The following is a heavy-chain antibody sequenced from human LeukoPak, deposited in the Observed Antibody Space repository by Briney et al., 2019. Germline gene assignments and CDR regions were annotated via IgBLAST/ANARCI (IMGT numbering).Heavy chain of an antibody. J-gene: IGHJ4*02. Sequence: GGSLRLSCAASGFAFSSHWMHWVRQAPGKGLEWVAHIIGSGSNTFYADSVKGRFTISRDNAKNSLYLQMNSLRVEDTAVYYCATKVPGTSHFSSWGQGTLVTVSS. V-gene: IGHV3-48*04. D-gene: IGHD4/OR15-4a*01. CDR1: GFAFSSHW. CDR3: ATKVPGTSHFSS. CDR2: IIGSGSNT.